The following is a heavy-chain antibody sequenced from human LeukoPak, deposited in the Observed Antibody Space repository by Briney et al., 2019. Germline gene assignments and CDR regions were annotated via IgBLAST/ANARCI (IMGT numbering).Heavy chain of an antibody. J-gene: IGHJ4*02. CDR1: GGSISSGGYY. Sequence: PSETLSLTCTVSGGSISSGGYYWSWIRQHPGKGLEWIGYIYYSGSTYYNPSLKSRVTISVDTSKNQFSLKLSSVTAADTAVYYCARVMGDYVWGSYRQSPEYYFDYWGQGTLVTVSS. CDR2: IYYSGST. V-gene: IGHV4-31*03. D-gene: IGHD3-16*02. CDR3: ARVMGDYVWGSYRQSPEYYFDY.